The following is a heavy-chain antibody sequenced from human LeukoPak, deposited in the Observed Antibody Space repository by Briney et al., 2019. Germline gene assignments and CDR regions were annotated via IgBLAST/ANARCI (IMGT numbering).Heavy chain of an antibody. CDR3: AKGRYYNILTGYYTNDGFDI. J-gene: IGHJ3*02. Sequence: PGGSLRLSCAASGFTFSNYGMHWVRQAPGKGLEWVTFIRYDGSIKYFADSVKGRFTVSRDNSKNTLYLQMNSMRAEDTAVYYCAKGRYYNILTGYYTNDGFDIWGQGTMVTVSS. CDR2: IRYDGSIK. D-gene: IGHD3-9*01. CDR1: GFTFSNYG. V-gene: IGHV3-30*02.